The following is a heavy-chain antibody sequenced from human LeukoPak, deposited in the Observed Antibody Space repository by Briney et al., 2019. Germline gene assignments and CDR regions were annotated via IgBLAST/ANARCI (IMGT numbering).Heavy chain of an antibody. D-gene: IGHD3-10*02. V-gene: IGHV3-7*01. J-gene: IGHJ6*04. CDR3: AELGITMIGGV. CDR1: RFTFSNYW. CDR2: IKQDGTEI. Sequence: GGSLRLSCAASRFTFSNYWMAWVRQAPGKGLAWVANIKQDGTEIYYVDSVKGRFTISRDNAKNSLYLQMNSLRAEDTAVYYCAELGITMIGGVWGKGTTVTISS.